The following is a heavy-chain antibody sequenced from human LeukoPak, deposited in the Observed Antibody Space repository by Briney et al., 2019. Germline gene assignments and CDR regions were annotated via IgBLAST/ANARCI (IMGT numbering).Heavy chain of an antibody. Sequence: GGSLRLSCAASGFTFSSYAVSWVRQAPGKGLEWVSAISGSGGSTYYADSVKGRFTISRGNSKNTLYLQMNSLRAEDTAVYYCAKSGGSITMIVVVNNFDYWGQGTLVTVSS. CDR1: GFTFSSYA. V-gene: IGHV3-23*01. CDR3: AKSGGSITMIVVVNNFDY. J-gene: IGHJ4*02. D-gene: IGHD3-22*01. CDR2: ISGSGGST.